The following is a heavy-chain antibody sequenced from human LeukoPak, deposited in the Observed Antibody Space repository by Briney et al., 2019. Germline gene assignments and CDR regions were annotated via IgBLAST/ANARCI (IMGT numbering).Heavy chain of an antibody. CDR1: GFTFDDYG. Sequence: GGSLRRSCAASGFTFDDYGVHWVRQAPGKGLEWGSTTSWNSASVGYVDSVKGRFTISRYNDKKTLYLQMNSLSPEDTALYYCAKDYGYSRSWYDYWGQGTLVTVSS. V-gene: IGHV3-9*01. D-gene: IGHD6-13*01. J-gene: IGHJ4*02. CDR2: TSWNSASV. CDR3: AKDYGYSRSWYDY.